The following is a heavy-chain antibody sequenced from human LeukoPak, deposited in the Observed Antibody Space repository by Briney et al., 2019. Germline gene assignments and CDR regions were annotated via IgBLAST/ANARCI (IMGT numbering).Heavy chain of an antibody. J-gene: IGHJ4*02. CDR3: ANYDSSGYYYGGFDY. D-gene: IGHD3-22*01. V-gene: IGHV1-69*06. CDR1: GGTFSSYA. Sequence: SVKVSCKASGGTFSSYAISWVRQAPGQGLEWMGGIIPIFGTANYAQKFQGRVTITADKSTSTAYMELSSLRSEDTAVYYCANYDSSGYYYGGFDYWGQGTLVTVSS. CDR2: IIPIFGTA.